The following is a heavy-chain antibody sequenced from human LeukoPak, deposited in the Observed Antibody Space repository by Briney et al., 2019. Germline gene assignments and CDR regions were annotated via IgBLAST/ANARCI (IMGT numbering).Heavy chain of an antibody. CDR1: GVTFSSYA. CDR2: ISGSGGST. Sequence: GGSLRLSFAASGVTFSSYAMSWVRPAPGKGLGWVSAISGSGGSTDYADSVKGRFTISRDNSENTLYLQMNSLRVEDTAVYYCAKATGSSIAARDGAGWFDPWGQGTLVTVSS. CDR3: AKATGSSIAARDGAGWFDP. J-gene: IGHJ5*02. D-gene: IGHD6-6*01. V-gene: IGHV3-23*01.